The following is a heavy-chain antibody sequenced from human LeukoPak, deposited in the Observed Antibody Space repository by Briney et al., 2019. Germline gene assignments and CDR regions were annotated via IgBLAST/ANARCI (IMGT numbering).Heavy chain of an antibody. CDR2: MSYDRRDE. V-gene: IGHV3-30*18. CDR1: GFTFRSHG. J-gene: IGHJ4*02. D-gene: IGHD3-10*01. Sequence: PGGSLRLSCAASGFTFRSHGMHWVRQAPGMGLEWVAAMSYDRRDEFYAESVRGRFTISRDNSENTLYLQMDSLRPEDTAVYYCAKDEGLIRGVPHWYFDYWGQGSLVTVSS. CDR3: AKDEGLIRGVPHWYFDY.